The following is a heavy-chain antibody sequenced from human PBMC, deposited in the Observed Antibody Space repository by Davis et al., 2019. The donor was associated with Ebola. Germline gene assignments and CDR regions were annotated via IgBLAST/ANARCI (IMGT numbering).Heavy chain of an antibody. CDR3: ARAPGNWGSGGFDY. Sequence: GESLKISCAASGFTVSSNYMSWVRQAPGKGLEWVSVIYSGGSTYYADSVKGRFTISRHNSKNTLYLQMNSLRAEDTAVYYCARAPGNWGSGGFDYWGQGTLVTVSS. V-gene: IGHV3-53*04. CDR1: GFTVSSNY. CDR2: IYSGGST. D-gene: IGHD7-27*01. J-gene: IGHJ4*02.